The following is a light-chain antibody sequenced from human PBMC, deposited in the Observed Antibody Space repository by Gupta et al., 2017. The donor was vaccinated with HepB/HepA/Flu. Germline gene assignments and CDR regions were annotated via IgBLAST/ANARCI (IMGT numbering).Light chain of an antibody. Sequence: QSVLTQPPSVSGAPGQRVIISCTGSGSNIGSHYVVHWYQHLPGTAPKLLIFDNNNRPSGVPGRFSGSKSGASASLAITGLQAEDEAVYFCQSYYRSRSWWVFGGGTKLTVL. CDR3: QSYYRSRSWWV. CDR2: DNN. CDR1: GSNIGSHYV. J-gene: IGLJ3*02. V-gene: IGLV1-40*01.